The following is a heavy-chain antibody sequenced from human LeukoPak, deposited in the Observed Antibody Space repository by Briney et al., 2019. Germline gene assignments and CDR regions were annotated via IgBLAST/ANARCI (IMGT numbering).Heavy chain of an antibody. D-gene: IGHD3-10*01. J-gene: IGHJ5*02. V-gene: IGHV4-30-2*01. CDR2: IYHSGST. CDR3: ARAWGYYGSGRGGIDP. CDR1: GGSISSGGYY. Sequence: PSETLSLTCTVSGGSISSGGYYWSWIRQPPGKGLEWIGYIYHSGSTYYNPSLKSRVTISVDRSKNQFSLKLSSVTAADTAVYYCARAWGYYGSGRGGIDPWGQGTLVTVSS.